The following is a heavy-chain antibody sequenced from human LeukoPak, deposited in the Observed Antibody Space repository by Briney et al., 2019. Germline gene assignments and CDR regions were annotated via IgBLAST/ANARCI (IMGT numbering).Heavy chain of an antibody. CDR3: ATGQRSGRDY. CDR2: ISTYNGHT. D-gene: IGHD5-12*01. CDR1: GYSFTNYG. J-gene: IGHJ4*02. V-gene: IGHV1-18*01. Sequence: GASVKVSYKASGYSFTNYGISWVRQAPGQGLEWMGWISTYNGHTIYEQKLQGRVTMTTDTSTSTAYMELSSLRSEDTAVYYCATGQRSGRDYWGQGTLVTVSS.